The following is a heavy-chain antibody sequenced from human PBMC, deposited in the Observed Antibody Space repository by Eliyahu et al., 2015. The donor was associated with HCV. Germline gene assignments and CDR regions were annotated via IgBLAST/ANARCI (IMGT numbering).Heavy chain of an antibody. Sequence: QVQLHQWGAGLLKPSETLSLTCAVXGGSXXXYFWSXIRQPPGKXLEWIGEXNLSRXTNYNPSLKGRVTISLDTSKSQFSLKLNSVTAADTAVYFCARGNWGDAFDIWGQGTMVTVSS. V-gene: IGHV4-34*01. J-gene: IGHJ3*02. CDR3: ARGNWGDAFDI. D-gene: IGHD7-27*01. CDR1: GGSXXXYF. CDR2: XNLSRXT.